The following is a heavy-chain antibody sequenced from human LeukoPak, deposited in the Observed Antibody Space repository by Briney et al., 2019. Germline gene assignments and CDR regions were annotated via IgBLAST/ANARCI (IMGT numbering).Heavy chain of an antibody. J-gene: IGHJ6*02. CDR3: ARDVPIPTYYDILTGSKSHYYYYGMDV. D-gene: IGHD3-9*01. CDR2: IYSGGST. V-gene: IGHV3-53*01. CDR1: GFTVSSNY. Sequence: GGSLRLSCAASGFTVSSNYMSWVRQAPGKGLEWVSVIYSGGSTYYADSVKGRFTISRDNSKNTLYLQMNSLRAEDTAVYYCARDVPIPTYYDILTGSKSHYYYYGMDVWGQGTTVTVSS.